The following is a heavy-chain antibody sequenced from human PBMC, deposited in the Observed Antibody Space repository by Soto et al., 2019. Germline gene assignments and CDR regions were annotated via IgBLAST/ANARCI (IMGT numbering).Heavy chain of an antibody. CDR2: IYHSGST. CDR3: ARAPPLISSGYN. V-gene: IGHV4-4*02. J-gene: IGHJ4*02. D-gene: IGHD3-22*01. CDR1: GGSISSSNW. Sequence: SETLSLTCAVSGGSISSSNWWSWVRQPPGKGLEWIGEIYHSGSTDYNPSLKSRVTISVDKSKNQFSLKLSSVTAADTAVYYCARAPPLISSGYNWGQGTLVTVSS.